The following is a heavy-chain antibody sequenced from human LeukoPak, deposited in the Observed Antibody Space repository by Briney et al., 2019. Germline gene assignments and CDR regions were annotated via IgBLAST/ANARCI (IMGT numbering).Heavy chain of an antibody. D-gene: IGHD3-3*01. CDR3: ARDGFGVVTNDAFDI. CDR1: GGTFSSYA. Sequence: ASVKVSCKASGGTFSSYAISWVRQAPGQGLEWMGGIIPIFGTANYAQKFQGRVTITADESTSTAYMELSSLRSEDTAVYYCARDGFGVVTNDAFDIWGQGTMVTVSS. V-gene: IGHV1-69*13. J-gene: IGHJ3*02. CDR2: IIPIFGTA.